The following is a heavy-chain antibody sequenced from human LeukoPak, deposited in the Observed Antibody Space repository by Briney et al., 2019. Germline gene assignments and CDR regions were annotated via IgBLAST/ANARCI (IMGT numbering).Heavy chain of an antibody. Sequence: SETLSLTCTVSGGSISSYYWSWIRQPPGKGLEWIGYIYYSGSTSYNPSLKSRVTISVDTSKNHFSLKLSSVTAADTAVYYCARSSGPYFDYWGQGTLVTVSS. CDR3: ARSSGPYFDY. D-gene: IGHD3-22*01. V-gene: IGHV4-59*01. J-gene: IGHJ4*02. CDR1: GGSISSYY. CDR2: IYYSGST.